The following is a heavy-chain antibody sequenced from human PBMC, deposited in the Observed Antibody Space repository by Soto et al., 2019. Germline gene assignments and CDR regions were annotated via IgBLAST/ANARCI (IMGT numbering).Heavy chain of an antibody. CDR2: IYWDDNK. D-gene: IGHD2-2*02. J-gene: IGHJ5*02. CDR1: GFSLTTRGVG. Sequence: QITLKESAPALVKPTQTLTLTCNFSGFSLTTRGVGVGCIRQPPGKALEWLALIYWDDNKRYSPSLRNRLTIAKDASKNQVVLTMTNMDPVDTATYYCAHITAIGIYTSWFDPWGPGTLVTVSS. CDR3: AHITAIGIYTSWFDP. V-gene: IGHV2-5*02.